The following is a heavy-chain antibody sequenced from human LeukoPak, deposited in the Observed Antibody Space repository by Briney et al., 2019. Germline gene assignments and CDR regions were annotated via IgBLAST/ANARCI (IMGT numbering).Heavy chain of an antibody. V-gene: IGHV3-9*03. Sequence: GGSLRLSCAASGFTFDVYAMHWVRQAPGKGLEWVSGISWNSGSIGYADSVKGRFTISRDNAKNSLYLQMNSLRAEDMALYYCAKDISSSWYENAFDIWGQGTMVTVSS. CDR3: AKDISSSWYENAFDI. CDR1: GFTFDVYA. CDR2: ISWNSGSI. J-gene: IGHJ3*02. D-gene: IGHD6-13*01.